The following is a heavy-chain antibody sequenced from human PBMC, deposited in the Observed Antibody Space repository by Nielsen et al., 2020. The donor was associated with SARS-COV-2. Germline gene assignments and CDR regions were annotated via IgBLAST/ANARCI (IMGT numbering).Heavy chain of an antibody. V-gene: IGHV3-11*04. D-gene: IGHD3-10*01. J-gene: IGHJ6*02. Sequence: GGSLRLSCAASGFIFSDYYMGWIRQAPGKGREWVSYISSSATTLNYADSVRGQFTISRDNANNSLYLQMDSLRAEDTALYYCARDPYYGSGTFRFYGMDLWGHGTTVTVSS. CDR1: GFIFSDYY. CDR3: ARDPYYGSGTFRFYGMDL. CDR2: ISSSATTL.